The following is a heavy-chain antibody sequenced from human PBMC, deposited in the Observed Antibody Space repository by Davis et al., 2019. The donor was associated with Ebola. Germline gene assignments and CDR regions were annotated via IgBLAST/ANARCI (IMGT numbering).Heavy chain of an antibody. V-gene: IGHV4-59*04. CDR1: GGSISSYY. CDR2: IYYSGST. J-gene: IGHJ4*02. CDR3: ARVPERVSPVDH. Sequence: MPSETLSLTCTVSGGSISSYYWSWIRQPPGKGLEWIGYIYYSGSTYYNPSLKSRVTISVDTSKSQLSLKLRSVAAADTAVYYCARVPERVSPVDHWGQGTLVIVSS. D-gene: IGHD3-3*01.